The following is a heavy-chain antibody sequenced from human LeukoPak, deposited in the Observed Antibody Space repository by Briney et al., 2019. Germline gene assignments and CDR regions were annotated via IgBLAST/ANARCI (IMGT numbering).Heavy chain of an antibody. J-gene: IGHJ5*02. V-gene: IGHV4-39*01. CDR3: ARQWTIFGVVISWFDP. Sequence: SETLSLTCTVSGGSISSSSYYWGWIRQPPGKGLEWIGSIYYSGSTYYNPSLKSRVTISVDTSKNQFSLKLSSVTAADTGVDYCARQWTIFGVVISWFDPWGQGTLVTVSS. CDR2: IYYSGST. CDR1: GGSISSSSYY. D-gene: IGHD3-3*01.